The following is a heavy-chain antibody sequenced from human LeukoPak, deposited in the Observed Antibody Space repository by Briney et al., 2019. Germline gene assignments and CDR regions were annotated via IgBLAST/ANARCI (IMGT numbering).Heavy chain of an antibody. V-gene: IGHV4-34*01. D-gene: IGHD2-15*01. J-gene: IGHJ6*02. Sequence: PSETLSLTCAVYGGSFSGYYWSWIRQPPGKGLEWSGEINHSVSTNYNPSLRSRFTISVDTSTNQFSLKLSSVTAADTAVYYCARGYGGYCSGGSCYYYYGMDVWGQGTTVTVSS. CDR3: ARGYGGYCSGGSCYYYYGMDV. CDR2: INHSVST. CDR1: GGSFSGYY.